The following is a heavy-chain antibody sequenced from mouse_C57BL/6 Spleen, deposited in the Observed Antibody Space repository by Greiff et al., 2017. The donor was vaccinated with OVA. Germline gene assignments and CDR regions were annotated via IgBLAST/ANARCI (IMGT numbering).Heavy chain of an antibody. CDR1: GYTFTDYN. Sequence: EVQLQQSGPELVKPGASVKMSCKASGYTFTDYNMHWVKQSHGKSLEWIGYINPNNGGTSYNQKFKGKATLTVNKSSSTAYMELRSLTSEDSAVYYCAKTYYSNYVAMDYWGQGTSVTVSS. D-gene: IGHD2-5*01. CDR2: INPNNGGT. V-gene: IGHV1-22*01. J-gene: IGHJ4*01. CDR3: AKTYYSNYVAMDY.